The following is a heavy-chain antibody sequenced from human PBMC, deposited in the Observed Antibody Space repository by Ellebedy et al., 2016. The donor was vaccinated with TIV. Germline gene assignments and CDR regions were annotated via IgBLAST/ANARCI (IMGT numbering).Heavy chain of an antibody. V-gene: IGHV3-15*01. CDR2: IKSKTDGGAA. CDR1: GFTFSNAW. D-gene: IGHD5-18*01. Sequence: GGSLRLSCAASGFTFSNAWMNWVRQAPGKGLEWVGRIKSKTDGGAADYAASVKGRFTISRDDSKNTLYLQMNSLKTEDTAVYFCTTVYRYNYDSVWGLGTLVTVSS. CDR3: TTVYRYNYDSV. J-gene: IGHJ4*02.